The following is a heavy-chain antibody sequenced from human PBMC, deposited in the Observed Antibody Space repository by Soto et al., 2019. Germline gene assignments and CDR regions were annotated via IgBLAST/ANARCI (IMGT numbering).Heavy chain of an antibody. D-gene: IGHD6-6*01. Sequence: PGGSLRLSCAASGFTFSSYSMNWVRQAPGKGLEWVSYISSSSSTIYYADSVKGRFTISRDNAKNSLYLQMNSLRAEDTAVYYCTTSITYYYYYMDVWGKGTTVTAP. V-gene: IGHV3-48*01. J-gene: IGHJ6*03. CDR3: TTSITYYYYYMDV. CDR2: ISSSSSTI. CDR1: GFTFSSYS.